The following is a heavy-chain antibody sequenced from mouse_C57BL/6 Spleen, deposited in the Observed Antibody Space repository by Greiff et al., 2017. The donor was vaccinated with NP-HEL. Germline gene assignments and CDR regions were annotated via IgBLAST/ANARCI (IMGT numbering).Heavy chain of an antibody. Sequence: EVQLVESGGGLVKPGGSLKLSCAASGFTFSDYGMHWVRQAPEKGLEWVAYISSGSSTIYYADTVKGRFTISRDKAKNTLFLQMNSLRSEDTAVYYCARRDYGYAMDYWGQGTSVTVSS. J-gene: IGHJ4*01. V-gene: IGHV5-17*01. D-gene: IGHD1-1*01. CDR2: ISSGSSTI. CDR1: GFTFSDYG. CDR3: ARRDYGYAMDY.